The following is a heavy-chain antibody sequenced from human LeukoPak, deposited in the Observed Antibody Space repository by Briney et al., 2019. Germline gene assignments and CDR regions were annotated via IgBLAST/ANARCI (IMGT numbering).Heavy chain of an antibody. Sequence: FTXXYMHWVRQAPGQRLEWMGWINASNGNTKYSQEFQGRVTITRDTSTSTAYMELSSLRAGDMAVYYCAXXXXXXXXXXXXXXXXXXXXDVWGKXTXVTVSS. J-gene: IGHJ6*03. V-gene: IGHV1-3*03. CDR1: FTXXY. CDR2: INASNGNT. CDR3: AXXXXXXXXXXXXXXXXXXXXDV.